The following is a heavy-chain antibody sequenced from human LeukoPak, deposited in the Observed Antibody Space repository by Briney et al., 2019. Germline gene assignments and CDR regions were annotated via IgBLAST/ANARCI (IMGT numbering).Heavy chain of an antibody. D-gene: IGHD3-22*01. CDR2: IWFDGSKK. J-gene: IGHJ2*01. CDR3: ARGVVVFSWYFDL. Sequence: GGSLRLSCAASGFTFSSHAMHWVRQAPGKGLDWVAEIWFDGSKKYYADSVKGRFTVSRDSSKNTLYLQMNSLRVEDTAVYYCARGVVVFSWYFDLWGRGTLVTVSS. V-gene: IGHV3-33*01. CDR1: GFTFSSHA.